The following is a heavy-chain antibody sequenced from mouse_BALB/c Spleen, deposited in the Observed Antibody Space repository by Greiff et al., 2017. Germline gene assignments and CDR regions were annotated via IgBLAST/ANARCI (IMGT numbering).Heavy chain of an antibody. V-gene: IGHV1-18*01. Sequence: EVQLQQSGAELVKPGASVTISCKASGYTFTDYNMDWVKQSHGKSLEWIGDINTNYDSTSYNQKFKGMATLTVDTSASTAYMELRSLTSEDTAVYYCARNGYLLMDYWGQGTSVTVSS. D-gene: IGHD2-3*01. CDR1: GYTFTDYN. CDR2: INTNYDST. CDR3: ARNGYLLMDY. J-gene: IGHJ4*01.